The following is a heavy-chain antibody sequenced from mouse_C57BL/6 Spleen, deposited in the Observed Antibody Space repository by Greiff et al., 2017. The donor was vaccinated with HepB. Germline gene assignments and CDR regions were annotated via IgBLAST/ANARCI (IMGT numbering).Heavy chain of an antibody. CDR2: IRNKANGYTT. J-gene: IGHJ2*01. V-gene: IGHV7-3*01. D-gene: IGHD1-1*01. Sequence: EVQLVESGGGLVQPGGSLSLSCAASGFTFTDYYMSWVRQPPGKALEWLGFIRNKANGYTTEYSASVKGRFTISRDNSQSILYLQMNALRAEDSATYYCARYITTGFDYWGQGTTLTVSS. CDR1: GFTFTDYY. CDR3: ARYITTGFDY.